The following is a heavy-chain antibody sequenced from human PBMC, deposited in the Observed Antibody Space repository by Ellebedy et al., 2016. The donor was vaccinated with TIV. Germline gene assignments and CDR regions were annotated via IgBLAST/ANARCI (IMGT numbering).Heavy chain of an antibody. V-gene: IGHV3-74*01. CDR2: INSDGRTT. Sequence: GESLKISCAASGFTFDNHWMHWVRQGPGKGLVWVSRINSDGRTTSSADSVKGRFTISRDNAKDTLYLQMNSLRVDDTAVYYCARISTSGSWYDLWGQGTLVTVSS. J-gene: IGHJ5*02. CDR3: ARISTSGSWYDL. CDR1: GFTFDNHW. D-gene: IGHD3-3*01.